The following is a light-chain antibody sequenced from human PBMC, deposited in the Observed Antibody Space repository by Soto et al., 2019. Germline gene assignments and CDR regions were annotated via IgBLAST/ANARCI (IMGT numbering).Light chain of an antibody. J-gene: IGLJ3*02. V-gene: IGLV2-8*01. Sequence: QSALTQPPSASGSPGQSVTMSCTGTSSDIGGYNYVSWYQQHPGKAPKLIIYEVSKRPSGVPDRLSGSKSGNTASLTVSGLQAEDEADYYCTSYAGSNNLVFAGGTKVTVL. CDR1: SSDIGGYNY. CDR2: EVS. CDR3: TSYAGSNNLV.